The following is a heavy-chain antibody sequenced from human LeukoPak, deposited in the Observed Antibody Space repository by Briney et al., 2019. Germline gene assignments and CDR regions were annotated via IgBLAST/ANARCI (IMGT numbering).Heavy chain of an antibody. J-gene: IGHJ3*02. CDR3: SRYLIGLGSDIGGKQLEYFDI. Sequence: SETLSLTCTVSGGSISSSSFYWGWIRQPPGRGLEWIGTIYYSGSTYYNPSLKSRVTISVDTSKNHFSLRLSSVTAADTAVYYCSRYLIGLGSDIGGKQLEYFDIWGQGTMVTVSS. D-gene: IGHD6-13*01. CDR1: GGSISSSSFY. CDR2: IYYSGST. V-gene: IGHV4-39*02.